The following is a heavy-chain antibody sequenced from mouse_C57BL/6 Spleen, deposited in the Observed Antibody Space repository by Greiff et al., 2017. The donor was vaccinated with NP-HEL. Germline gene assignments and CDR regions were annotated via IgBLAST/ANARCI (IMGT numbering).Heavy chain of an antibody. CDR1: GYSITSGYY. J-gene: IGHJ3*01. V-gene: IGHV3-6*01. CDR2: ISYDGSN. CDR3: ATYSQAWFAY. Sequence: EVQLQQSGPGLVKPSQSLSLTCSVTGYSITSGYYWNWIRQFPGNKLEWMGYISYDGSNNYNPSLKNRISITRDTSKNQFFLKLNSVTTEDTATYYCATYSQAWFAYWGQGTLVTVSA. D-gene: IGHD2-10*01.